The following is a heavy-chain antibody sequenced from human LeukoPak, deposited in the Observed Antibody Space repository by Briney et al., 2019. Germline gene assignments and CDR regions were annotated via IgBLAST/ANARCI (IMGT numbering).Heavy chain of an antibody. CDR2: ISSSGGNT. D-gene: IGHD6-19*01. V-gene: IGHV3-23*01. CDR3: ASARGQWLTPGY. CDR1: GFTFSNYG. J-gene: IGHJ4*02. Sequence: PGGSLRLSCAASGFTFSNYGMSWVRQAPGQGLEWVSSISSSGGNTYYADSVKGRFTISRDNSKNTLYLQMNSLRAEDTAVYYRASARGQWLTPGYWGQGTLVTVSS.